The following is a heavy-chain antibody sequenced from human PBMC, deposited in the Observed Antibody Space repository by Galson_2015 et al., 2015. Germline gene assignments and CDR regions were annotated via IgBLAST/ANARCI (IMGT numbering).Heavy chain of an antibody. CDR1: GFTFRSYA. CDR2: ISYDGNDK. CDR3: ARPLTTVTQFDS. V-gene: IGHV3-30*01. J-gene: IGHJ4*02. D-gene: IGHD4-11*01. Sequence: SLRLSCAASGFTFRSYAMHWVRQAPGKGLEWVAVISYDGNDKCYADSVKGRFTISRDNSKNTLYLQMNSLRAEDTAIYYCARPLTTVTQFDSWGQGTLVTVSS.